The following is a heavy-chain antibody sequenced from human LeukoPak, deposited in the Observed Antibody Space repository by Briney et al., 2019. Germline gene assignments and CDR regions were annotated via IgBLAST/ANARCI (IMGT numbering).Heavy chain of an antibody. CDR3: VRGRSYGFDFDS. J-gene: IGHJ4*02. Sequence: SETLSLTCAVSGVSINTCCYYWSWIRQPPGKGMEWIGYKYYSGSTRYNSSLRSRLTISLDTSNNQFSLRLSSVTAADTAVYYCVRGRSYGFDFDSWGPGTLVIVSS. CDR2: KYYSGST. CDR1: GVSINTCCYY. D-gene: IGHD5-18*01. V-gene: IGHV4-61*01.